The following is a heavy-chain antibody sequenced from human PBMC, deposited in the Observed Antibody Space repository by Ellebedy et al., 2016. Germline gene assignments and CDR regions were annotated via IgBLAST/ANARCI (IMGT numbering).Heavy chain of an antibody. CDR3: ARAEGYFETRGYWEDY. CDR2: ISYDGTIK. V-gene: IGHV3-30-3*01. CDR1: GFTFSSYS. J-gene: IGHJ4*02. D-gene: IGHD3-22*01. Sequence: GESLKISXAASGFTFSSYSMHWVRQAPGKGLEWVAVISYDGTIKYYADSVKGRFTNSRDNSKNTLYLQMSSLRADDTAVYYCARAEGYFETRGYWEDYWGQGTLVTVSS.